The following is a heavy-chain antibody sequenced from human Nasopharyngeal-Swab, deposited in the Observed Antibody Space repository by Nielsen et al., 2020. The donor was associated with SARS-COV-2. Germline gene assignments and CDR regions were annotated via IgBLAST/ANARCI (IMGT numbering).Heavy chain of an antibody. Sequence: RQAPGKGLEWIGEINHSGSTNYNPSLKSRVTISVDTSKNQFSLKLSFVTAADTAVYYCARGANYYGSGSYYRLRPKAFDIWGQGTMVTVSS. D-gene: IGHD3-10*01. J-gene: IGHJ3*02. V-gene: IGHV4-34*01. CDR2: INHSGST. CDR3: ARGANYYGSGSYYRLRPKAFDI.